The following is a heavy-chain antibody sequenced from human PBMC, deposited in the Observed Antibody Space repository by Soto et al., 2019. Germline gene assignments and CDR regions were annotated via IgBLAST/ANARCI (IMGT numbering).Heavy chain of an antibody. CDR1: GYTFTSYA. V-gene: IGHV1-3*01. Sequence: QVQLVQSGAEVKKPGASVKVSCKASGYTFTSYAMHWVRQAPGQRLEWMGWNNAGNGNTKDSQKFQGRVTITRDTYGSRVYMELSNLRSEDTAVYSCGGDIVMVVAAYPPAYHYLDIWGKGTTVTVSS. CDR2: NNAGNGNT. J-gene: IGHJ6*03. CDR3: GGDIVMVVAAYPPAYHYLDI. D-gene: IGHD2-15*01.